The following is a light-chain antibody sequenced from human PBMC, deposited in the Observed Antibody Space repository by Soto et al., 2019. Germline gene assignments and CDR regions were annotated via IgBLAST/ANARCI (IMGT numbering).Light chain of an antibody. J-gene: IGLJ1*01. Sequence: QSALPQPASVSGSPGQSITISCTGTSSDVGGYNYVSWYQQHPGKAPKLMIYDVSNRPSGVSNRFSGSKSGNTASLTFSGLQAEDEADYYCSSYTSSSTLVFGTGTKVTVL. CDR1: SSDVGGYNY. V-gene: IGLV2-14*01. CDR2: DVS. CDR3: SSYTSSSTLV.